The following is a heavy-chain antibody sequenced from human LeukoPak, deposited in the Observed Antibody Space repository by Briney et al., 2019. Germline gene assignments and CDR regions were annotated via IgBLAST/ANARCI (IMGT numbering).Heavy chain of an antibody. V-gene: IGHV4-31*03. D-gene: IGHD2-21*02. CDR1: GGSISSGGYY. CDR3: ARDGGCGGDCRENNWFDP. CDR2: IYYRGST. J-gene: IGHJ5*02. Sequence: PSQTLSLTCTVSGGSISSGGYYWSWIRQHPGKGLEWIGYIYYRGSTYYNPSLKSRVTISVDTSKNQFSLKLSSVTAADTAVYYCARDGGCGGDCRENNWFDPWGQGTLVTVSS.